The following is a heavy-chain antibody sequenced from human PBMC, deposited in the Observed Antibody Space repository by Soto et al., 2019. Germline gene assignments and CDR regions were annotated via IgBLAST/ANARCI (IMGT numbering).Heavy chain of an antibody. J-gene: IGHJ4*02. CDR3: ARGGAAPPSY. Sequence: ASVKVSCKASGYAFASCGSRWVRQAPGQGLEWMGWISAYNGNTNYAQKLQGRVTMTTDTSTSAAYMELRSLRSDDTAVYYCARGGAAPPSYWGQGTLVTVSS. CDR2: ISAYNGNT. D-gene: IGHD1-26*01. CDR1: GYAFASCG. V-gene: IGHV1-18*01.